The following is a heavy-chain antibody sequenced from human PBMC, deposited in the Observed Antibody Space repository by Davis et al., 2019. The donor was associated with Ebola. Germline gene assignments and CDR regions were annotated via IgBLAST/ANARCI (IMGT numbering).Heavy chain of an antibody. J-gene: IGHJ4*02. Sequence: GESLKISCAASGFTFRSYWMSWVRQAPGKGLEWVANIKQDGSEKYYVDSVKGRFTISRDNAKNSLYLQMNSLRAEDTAVYYCARDGWVVAEDYWGQGTQVTVSS. D-gene: IGHD2-15*01. CDR3: ARDGWVVAEDY. CDR2: IKQDGSEK. V-gene: IGHV3-7*01. CDR1: GFTFRSYW.